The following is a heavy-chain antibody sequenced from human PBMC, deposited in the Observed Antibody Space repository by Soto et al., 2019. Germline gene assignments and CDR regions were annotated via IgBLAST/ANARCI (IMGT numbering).Heavy chain of an antibody. Sequence: GESLKISCKGSGYSFSSYWIGWVRQMPGKGLEWMGIIYPGDSDTRYSPSFQGQVTISADKSISTAYLQWSSLKASDTAMYYCATDTARMHYYYGMDVWGQGTTVTVSS. V-gene: IGHV5-51*01. CDR1: GYSFSSYW. D-gene: IGHD5-18*01. CDR2: IYPGDSDT. J-gene: IGHJ6*02. CDR3: ATDTARMHYYYGMDV.